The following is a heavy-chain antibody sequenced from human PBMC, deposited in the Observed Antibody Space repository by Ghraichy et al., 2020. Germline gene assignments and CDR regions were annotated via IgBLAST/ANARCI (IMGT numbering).Heavy chain of an antibody. J-gene: IGHJ4*02. CDR1: GFTFSSYA. CDR3: ARGSSWTY. V-gene: IGHV3-30*04. D-gene: IGHD6-13*01. CDR2: ISYDGSNK. Sequence: GESLNISCAASGFTFSSYAMHWVRQAPGKGLEWVAVISYDGSNKYYADSVKGRFTISRDNSKNTLYLQMNSLRAEDTAVYYCARGSSWTYWGQGTLVTVSS.